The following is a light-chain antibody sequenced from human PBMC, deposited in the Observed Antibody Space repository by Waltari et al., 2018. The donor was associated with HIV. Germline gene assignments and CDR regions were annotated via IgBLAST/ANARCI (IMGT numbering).Light chain of an antibody. J-gene: IGLJ3*02. CDR3: SSYTTSSTWV. CDR1: SSNVGSDDL. V-gene: IGLV2-14*02. CDR2: EVT. Sequence: QSALTQPASVSGSPGQSITISCTGTSSNVGSDDLVSWYQQHPGEAPKLIIYEVTKRPSGVSNRFSCSKSGNTASLTISGLQAEDEADYYCSSYTTSSTWVFGGGTKLTVL.